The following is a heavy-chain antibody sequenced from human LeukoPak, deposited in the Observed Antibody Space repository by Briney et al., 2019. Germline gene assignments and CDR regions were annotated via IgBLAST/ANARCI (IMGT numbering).Heavy chain of an antibody. Sequence: SETLSLTCTVSGDSISSGDYYWSWIRQPAGKGLEWIGRIYTSGSTNYNHSLKSRATISVDTSKNQFSLKLTSVTAADTAVYYCARRVWFGELLPYYFDYWGQGTLVTVSS. CDR2: IYTSGST. CDR3: ARRVWFGELLPYYFDY. CDR1: GDSISSGDYY. D-gene: IGHD3-10*01. J-gene: IGHJ4*02. V-gene: IGHV4-61*02.